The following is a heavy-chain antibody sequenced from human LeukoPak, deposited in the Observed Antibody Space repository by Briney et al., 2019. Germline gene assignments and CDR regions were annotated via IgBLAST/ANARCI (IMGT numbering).Heavy chain of an antibody. J-gene: IGHJ4*02. D-gene: IGHD1-26*01. CDR3: VRALGSGTSDH. Sequence: GGSLRLSCAASGFTSIISRMSCVRQAPGRGRGWVSNIKKVGSETYYVDSVRGPFCISRDNAKNLLYLQMNSLRADDTAAYYCVRALGSGTSDHWGQGTQVTVSS. CDR1: GFTSIISR. V-gene: IGHV3-7*01. CDR2: IKKVGSET.